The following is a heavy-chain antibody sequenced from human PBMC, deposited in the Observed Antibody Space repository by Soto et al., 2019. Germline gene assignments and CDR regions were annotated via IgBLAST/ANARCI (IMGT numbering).Heavy chain of an antibody. D-gene: IGHD3-3*01. V-gene: IGHV3-74*01. Sequence: DVQLVESGGGLVKPGGSLRPSCAATGFPFSSYWVHWVRQVPGKGLVWVSRINTDGRTTDYADSVKGRFTISRDNARNTLYLQMNSLRAEDTAVYYCATGGDFWSGSMDVWGQGTTVTVSS. J-gene: IGHJ6*01. CDR3: ATGGDFWSGSMDV. CDR2: INTDGRTT. CDR1: GFPFSSYW.